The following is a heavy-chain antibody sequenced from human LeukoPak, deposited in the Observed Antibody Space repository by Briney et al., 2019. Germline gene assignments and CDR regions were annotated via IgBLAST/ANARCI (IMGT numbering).Heavy chain of an antibody. V-gene: IGHV4-4*07. CDR3: ASGYYRFDS. CDR1: GASTSSYY. D-gene: IGHD2-15*01. CDR2: IYTSGST. J-gene: IGHJ4*02. Sequence: SETLSLTCTVSGASTSSYYWSWVRQPAGKGLEWIGRIYTSGSTYYNPSLKSRVTISVDTSKNQFSLELSSVTAADTALYYCASGYYRFDSWGQGALVTVSS.